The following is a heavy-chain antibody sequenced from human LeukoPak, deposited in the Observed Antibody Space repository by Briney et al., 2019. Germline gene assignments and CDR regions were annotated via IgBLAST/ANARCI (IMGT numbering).Heavy chain of an antibody. V-gene: IGHV4-59*01. D-gene: IGHD7-27*01. CDR2: IYYSGPT. J-gene: IGHJ4*02. CDR3: ASRKLGNDY. CDR1: GGSISSYY. Sequence: PSETLSLTCAVPGGSISSYYWSWIRQHPGKGLEWIGYIYYSGPTNYNPSLKSRVTMSVDTSKNQFSLRLNSVTPADTAVYYCASRKLGNDYWGQGTLVTVSS.